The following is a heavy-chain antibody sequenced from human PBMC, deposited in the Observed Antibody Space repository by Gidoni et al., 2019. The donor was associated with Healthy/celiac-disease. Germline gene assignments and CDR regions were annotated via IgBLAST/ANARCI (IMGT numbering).Heavy chain of an antibody. CDR1: GFTFSSYS. Sequence: EVQLVESGGGLVQPGGSLRLSCAASGFTFSSYSMNWVRQAPGKGLEWVSYISSSSSTIYYADSVKGRFTISRDNAKNSLYLQMNSLRAEDTAVYYCARETSLGIAAADTGFDPWGQGTLVTVSS. D-gene: IGHD6-13*01. J-gene: IGHJ5*02. CDR3: ARETSLGIAAADTGFDP. V-gene: IGHV3-48*01. CDR2: ISSSSSTI.